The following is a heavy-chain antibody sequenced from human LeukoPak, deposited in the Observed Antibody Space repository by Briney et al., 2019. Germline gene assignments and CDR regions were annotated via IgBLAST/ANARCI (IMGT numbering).Heavy chain of an antibody. CDR2: IYTSGST. J-gene: IGHJ4*02. CDR1: GGSISSYY. V-gene: IGHV4-4*07. CDR3: ARVPLSYDILTGYYTPSGGFDY. D-gene: IGHD3-9*01. Sequence: PSETLSLTCTVSGGSISSYYWSWIRQPAGKGLEWIGRIYTSGSTNYNPSLKSRVTMSVDTSKNQFSLKLSSVTAADTAVYYCARVPLSYDILTGYYTPSGGFDYWGQGTLVTVSS.